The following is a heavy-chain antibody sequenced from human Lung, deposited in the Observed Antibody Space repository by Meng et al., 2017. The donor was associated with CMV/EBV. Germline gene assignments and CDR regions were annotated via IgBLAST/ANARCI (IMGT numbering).Heavy chain of an antibody. J-gene: IGHJ3*02. Sequence: GGSLRLXXAASGFTFDDYGMNWVRQAPGKGLEWVSGIRWNGETTAYTDSVRGRFTISRDNAKKSLHLQMNSLRAEDTALYYCARAVGPTIVDALDIWGQGXLVTVSS. CDR3: ARAVGPTIVDALDI. CDR2: IRWNGETT. CDR1: GFTFDDYG. D-gene: IGHD1-26*01. V-gene: IGHV3-20*03.